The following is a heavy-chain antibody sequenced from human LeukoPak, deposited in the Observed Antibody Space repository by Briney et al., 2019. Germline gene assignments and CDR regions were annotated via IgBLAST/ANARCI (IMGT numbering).Heavy chain of an antibody. Sequence: GRSLRLSCAASGFTFDDYAMHWVRQAPGKGLEWVSGISWNSGSIGYADSAKGRFTISRDNAKNSLYLQMNSLRAEDTALYYCAKALTGRYFDYWGQGTLVTVSS. CDR1: GFTFDDYA. J-gene: IGHJ4*02. D-gene: IGHD3-10*01. V-gene: IGHV3-9*01. CDR2: ISWNSGSI. CDR3: AKALTGRYFDY.